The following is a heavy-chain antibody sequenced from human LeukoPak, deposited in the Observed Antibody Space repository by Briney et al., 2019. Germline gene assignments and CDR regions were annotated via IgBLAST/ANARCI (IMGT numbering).Heavy chain of an antibody. CDR3: AKFGYGDYPYQAFDI. CDR1: GFTFGDYA. D-gene: IGHD4-17*01. V-gene: IGHV3-23*01. CDR2: ITDRSSSA. Sequence: GGSLRLSCTASGFTFGDYAMSWVRQAPGKGLEWVSAITDRSSSAYYADSVKGRFTISRDNSKNTLYLQMNNLRAEDTAVYYCAKFGYGDYPYQAFDIWGQGTRVTVSS. J-gene: IGHJ3*02.